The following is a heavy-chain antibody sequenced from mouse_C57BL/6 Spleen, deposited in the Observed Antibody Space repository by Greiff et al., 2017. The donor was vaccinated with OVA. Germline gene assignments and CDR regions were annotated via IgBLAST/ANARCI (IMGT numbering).Heavy chain of an antibody. V-gene: IGHV1-50*01. J-gene: IGHJ2*01. CDR1: GYTFTSYW. Sequence: QVQLQQPGAELVKPGASVKLSCKASGYTFTSYWMQWVKQRPGQGLEWIGEIDPSDSYTNYNQKFKGKATLTVDTSSSTAYMQLSSLTSEDSAVYYCARTDGSGCDYWGQGTTLTVSS. CDR3: ARTDGSGCDY. D-gene: IGHD1-1*01. CDR2: IDPSDSYT.